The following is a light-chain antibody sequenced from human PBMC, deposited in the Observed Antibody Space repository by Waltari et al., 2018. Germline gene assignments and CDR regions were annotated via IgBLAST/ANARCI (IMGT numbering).Light chain of an antibody. CDR3: AAWDNNLNAYV. CDR2: RTN. J-gene: IGLJ1*01. V-gene: IGLV10-54*04. Sequence: QAGLTQPPSVSKALKQTATLTCIVNKNNVGHQGVVFLQHSHGHPHKLLTSRTNNRPSGISERFSTSRSGNTASLTISGLQAEDEGDYYCAAWDNNLNAYVFGPGTKVTVL. CDR1: KNNVGHQG.